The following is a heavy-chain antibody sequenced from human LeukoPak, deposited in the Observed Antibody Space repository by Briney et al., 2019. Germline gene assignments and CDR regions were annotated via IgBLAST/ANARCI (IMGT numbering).Heavy chain of an antibody. CDR2: INHSGST. Sequence: SETLSLTCAVYGGSFSGYYWSWIRQPPGKGLEWIGEINHSGSTNYNPSLKSRVTISVDTSKNQFSLKLSSVTAADTAVYYCARLHWRGSDPWGQGTLVTVSS. CDR3: ARLHWRGSDP. D-gene: IGHD3-3*01. J-gene: IGHJ5*02. CDR1: GGSFSGYY. V-gene: IGHV4-34*01.